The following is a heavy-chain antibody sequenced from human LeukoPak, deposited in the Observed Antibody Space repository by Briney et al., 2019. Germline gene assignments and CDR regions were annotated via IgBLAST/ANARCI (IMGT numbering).Heavy chain of an antibody. J-gene: IGHJ4*02. CDR2: ISWNSGSI. D-gene: IGHD3-3*01. CDR3: AKGRSITIFGVDLAFDY. Sequence: GRSLRLSCAASGFTFDDYAMHWVRQAPGKGLEWVSGISWNSGSISYADSVKGRFTISRDNAKNSLYLQMNSLRAEDTALYYCAKGRSITIFGVDLAFDYWGQGTLVTVSS. CDR1: GFTFDDYA. V-gene: IGHV3-9*01.